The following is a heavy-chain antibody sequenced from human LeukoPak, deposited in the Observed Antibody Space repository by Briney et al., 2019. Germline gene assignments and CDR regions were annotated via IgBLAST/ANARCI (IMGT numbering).Heavy chain of an antibody. Sequence: GGSPRLSSATSGFTPSSYGMHWVRPAPGKGLERVALIQYDGSNKYYADAVKGRFTISRDNSKNTLYLQMNSLRAEDTAVYYCAKDSIPLLTVTTLDYWGQGTLVTVSS. D-gene: IGHD4-17*01. V-gene: IGHV3-30*02. CDR1: GFTPSSYG. CDR2: IQYDGSNK. J-gene: IGHJ4*02. CDR3: AKDSIPLLTVTTLDY.